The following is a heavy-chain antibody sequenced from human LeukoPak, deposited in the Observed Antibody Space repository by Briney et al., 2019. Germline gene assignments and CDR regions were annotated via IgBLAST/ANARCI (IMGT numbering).Heavy chain of an antibody. CDR3: GRLLRSGIWIGGMDV. CDR1: GFSISSGFY. V-gene: IGHV4-38-2*02. Sequence: SETLSLTCSVSGFSISSGFYWGWIRQPPGKGLEWIGRVYHSGSTYYDPSLKSRVTISVDTSRNQFSLKLSSVTAADTAVYYCGRLLRSGIWIGGMDVWGQGTTVTVSS. D-gene: IGHD3-10*01. J-gene: IGHJ6*02. CDR2: VYHSGST.